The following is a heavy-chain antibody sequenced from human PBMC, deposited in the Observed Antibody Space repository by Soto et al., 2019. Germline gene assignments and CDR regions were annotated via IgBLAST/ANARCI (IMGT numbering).Heavy chain of an antibody. CDR3: ARNGGLMCSYGPGFDY. CDR1: GDSVSSNSAA. J-gene: IGHJ4*02. CDR2: TYYRSKWYN. V-gene: IGHV6-1*01. Sequence: SQTLSLTCAISGDSVSSNSAAWNWIRQSPSRGLEWLGRTYYRSKWYNDYAVSVKSRITINPDTSKNQFSLQLNSVTPEDTAVYYCARNGGLMCSYGPGFDYWGQGTLVTVSS. D-gene: IGHD5-18*01.